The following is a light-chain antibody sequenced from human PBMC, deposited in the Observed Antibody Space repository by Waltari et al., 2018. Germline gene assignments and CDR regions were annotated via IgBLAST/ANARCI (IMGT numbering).Light chain of an antibody. V-gene: IGLV2-23*02. J-gene: IGLJ2*01. Sequence: QSALTQPASVSGSPGQSLTISCTGSSSDVGNYDFVSLYQQYPGKDPKVLITEVNTRPSGVSVRVSGSTSGNTASLTISGLQPEDEADYHCCSYATRNTPVAFGGGTKVTLL. CDR1: SSDVGNYDF. CDR3: CSYATRNTPVA. CDR2: EVN.